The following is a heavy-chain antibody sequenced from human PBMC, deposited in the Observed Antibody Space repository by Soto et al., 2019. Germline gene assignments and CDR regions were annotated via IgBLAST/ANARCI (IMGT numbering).Heavy chain of an antibody. V-gene: IGHV3-9*01. CDR1: GFTFDDYA. CDR2: IRWNSGSI. Sequence: EVQLVESGGGLVQPGRYLRLSCAASGFTFDDYAMHWVRQAPGKGLEGVSGIRWNSGSIGYADSVKGRFTIARDNAKNSLYLQMNSLRAEDTALYYCAKGGLSYSSGWADFDYWGQGTLVTGSS. CDR3: AKGGLSYSSGWADFDY. J-gene: IGHJ4*02. D-gene: IGHD6-19*01.